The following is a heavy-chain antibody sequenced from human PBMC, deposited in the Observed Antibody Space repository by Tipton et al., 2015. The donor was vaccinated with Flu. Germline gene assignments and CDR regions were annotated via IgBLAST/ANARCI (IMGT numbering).Heavy chain of an antibody. CDR1: GYTFTSYY. D-gene: IGHD2-21*01. CDR2: INPSGGST. Sequence: QSGPEVKKPGASVKVSCKASGYTFTSYYMHWVRQAPGQGLEWMGIINPSGGSTNYAQKLQGRVTMTRDTSTSTVYMELSSLRSEDTAVYYCARLGPAYCGGDCSTLGYWGQGTLVTVSS. J-gene: IGHJ4*02. CDR3: ARLGPAYCGGDCSTLGY. V-gene: IGHV1-46*04.